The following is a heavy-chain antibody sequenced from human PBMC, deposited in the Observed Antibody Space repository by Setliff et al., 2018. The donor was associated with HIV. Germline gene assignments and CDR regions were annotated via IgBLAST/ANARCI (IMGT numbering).Heavy chain of an antibody. CDR2: INPSGGST. CDR1: GYAFRDYY. Sequence: ASVKVSCKASGYAFRDYYINCVRQAPGQGLEWLGMINPSGGSTWYAQKFQGRVTMTGDTSTNTLYMELSSLRSEDTAVYYCARGWEGGMDYWGQGTLVTVSS. CDR3: ARGWEGGMDY. V-gene: IGHV1-46*01. D-gene: IGHD1-26*01. J-gene: IGHJ4*02.